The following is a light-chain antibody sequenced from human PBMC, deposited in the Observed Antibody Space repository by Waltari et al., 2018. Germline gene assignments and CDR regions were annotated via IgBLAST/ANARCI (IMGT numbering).Light chain of an antibody. V-gene: IGLV10-54*01. CDR1: SNHVGHQG. Sequence: QAGLTQPPSVSRGLRQTATLTCPGNSNHVGHQGAAWLQQHQGHPPNLLSYRNNNRPSGISERFSASRSGNTASLTITGLQPEDEADYYCSAWDSSLSAWVFGGGTKLTVL. J-gene: IGLJ3*02. CDR3: SAWDSSLSAWV. CDR2: RNN.